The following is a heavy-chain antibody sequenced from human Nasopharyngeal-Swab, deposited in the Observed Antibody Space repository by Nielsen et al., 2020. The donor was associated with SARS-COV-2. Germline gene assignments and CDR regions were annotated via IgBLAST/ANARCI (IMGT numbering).Heavy chain of an antibody. D-gene: IGHD3-16*01. CDR3: ARLGVGGYYYYYYYTDV. CDR1: GGSISRYY. J-gene: IGHJ6*03. V-gene: IGHV4-59*08. CDR2: IYYSGST. Sequence: SETLSLTCTVSGGSISRYYWSWIRQPPGKGLEWIGYIYYSGSTNYNPSLKSRVPITVYTSKNQFPRKLSSVTSADTAVYYCARLGVGGYYYYYYYTDVWGKGTTVTVSS.